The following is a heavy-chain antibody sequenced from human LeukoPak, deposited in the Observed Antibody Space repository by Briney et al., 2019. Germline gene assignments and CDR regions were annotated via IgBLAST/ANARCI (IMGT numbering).Heavy chain of an antibody. D-gene: IGHD3-3*01. J-gene: IGHJ5*02. CDR3: ARAYDFWGRDWPDWGFYP. CDR1: GGSLSSVSYY. Sequence: PSETLSPTCIVYGGSLSSVSYYWSWIRQPAGNGLEWIGRIYTSGSTNYNPSLRSRVPISVDTSKNQSSLKLSSVTAADTAVYYCARAYDFWGRDWPDWGFYPWGQGTLVTVSS. CDR2: IYTSGST. V-gene: IGHV4-61*02.